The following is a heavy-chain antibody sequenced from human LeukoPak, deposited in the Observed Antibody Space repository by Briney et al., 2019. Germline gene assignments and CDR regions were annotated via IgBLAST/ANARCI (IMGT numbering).Heavy chain of an antibody. J-gene: IGHJ4*02. CDR1: GXTFSSYS. V-gene: IGHV3-21*01. CDR3: ARDLYDSGGYSSPIDY. CDR2: ISSSSSHI. D-gene: IGHD3-22*01. Sequence: GGSLRLSCAASGXTFSSYSVNWVRQAPGKGLEWVSSISSSSSHIHSADSVKGRFTVSRDNATNSLYLQMNSLRAEDTAVYYCARDLYDSGGYSSPIDYGGKGTRVTVSS.